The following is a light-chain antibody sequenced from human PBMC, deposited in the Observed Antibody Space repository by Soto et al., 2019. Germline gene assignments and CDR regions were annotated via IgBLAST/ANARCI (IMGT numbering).Light chain of an antibody. V-gene: IGKV1-5*03. CDR1: QNIDTW. Sequence: DIQMTQSPSTLSASIGDRITISCRARQNIDTWLAWYQQRPGEAPKLLIYTASNLENGVPSRFSGSGSGTAFTLTISSLQPEDFATYFCQQYSDSSRSFGQGTQVE. CDR2: TAS. J-gene: IGKJ1*01. CDR3: QQYSDSSRS.